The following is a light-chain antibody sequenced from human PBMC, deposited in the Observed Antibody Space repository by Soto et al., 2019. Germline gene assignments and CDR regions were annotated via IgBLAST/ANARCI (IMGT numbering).Light chain of an antibody. Sequence: EIVMTQSPATLSLSPGERAALSCRASQSINSELAWYQQKPGQPPRLLIYGASTRATGVPARFTGSESGSNSTLTISGLQSKVFAVYYCQQCHNCPLPFGQGPRLEI. J-gene: IGKJ2*01. CDR2: GAS. CDR3: QQCHNCPLP. CDR1: QSINSE. V-gene: IGKV3-15*01.